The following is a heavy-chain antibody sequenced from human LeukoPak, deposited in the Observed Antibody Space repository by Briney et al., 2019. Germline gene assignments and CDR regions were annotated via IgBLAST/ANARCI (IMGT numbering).Heavy chain of an antibody. CDR1: GYTFSSYG. D-gene: IGHD3-10*01. CDR3: AMKGDYDDFDI. CDR2: SSANNGTR. Sequence: GASVKVSCKASGYTFSSYGISWVRQAPGQGLEWMGWSSANNGTRNYAQKLQGRVTMTTDTSTSTAYMGLRSLRSDDTAVYYCAMKGDYDDFDIWGQGTMVTVSS. J-gene: IGHJ3*02. V-gene: IGHV1-18*01.